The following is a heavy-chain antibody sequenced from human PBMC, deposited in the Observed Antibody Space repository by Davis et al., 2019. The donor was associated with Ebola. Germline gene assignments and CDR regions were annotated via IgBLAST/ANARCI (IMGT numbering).Heavy chain of an antibody. CDR1: GFTFSNYG. V-gene: IGHV3-30*18. D-gene: IGHD3-10*01. CDR2: ISFDGSDT. Sequence: PGGSLRLSCGVSGFTFSNYGMHWVRQAPGKGLEWVAIISFDGSDTYYADSVRGRFTISRDNSKNTLFLQMDSLRAEDTAVYYCGKEPLYALLWYGFDFWGQGTLVTVSS. CDR3: GKEPLYALLWYGFDF. J-gene: IGHJ4*02.